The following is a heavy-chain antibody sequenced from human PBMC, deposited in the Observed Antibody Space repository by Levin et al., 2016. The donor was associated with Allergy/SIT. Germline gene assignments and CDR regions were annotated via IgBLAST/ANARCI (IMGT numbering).Heavy chain of an antibody. CDR2: ISGSGGST. V-gene: IGHV3-23*01. D-gene: IGHD3-10*01. Sequence: GESLKISCAASGFTFSSHAMNWVRQAPGKGLEWISLISGSGGSTYYADSVRGRFTISRDNSKNTLYLQMNGLRAEDMAVYYCAKREWFGNLLSFDYWGQGTPVTVSS. J-gene: IGHJ4*02. CDR3: AKREWFGNLLSFDY. CDR1: GFTFSSHA.